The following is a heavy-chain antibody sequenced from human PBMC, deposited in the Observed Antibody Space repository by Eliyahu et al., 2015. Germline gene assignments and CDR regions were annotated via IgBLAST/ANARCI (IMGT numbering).Heavy chain of an antibody. V-gene: IGHV3-48*01. Sequence: DSVKGRFTISRDNAKNSLYLQMNSLRAEDTAVYYCARVSDYWGQGTLVTVSS. J-gene: IGHJ4*02. CDR3: ARVSDY.